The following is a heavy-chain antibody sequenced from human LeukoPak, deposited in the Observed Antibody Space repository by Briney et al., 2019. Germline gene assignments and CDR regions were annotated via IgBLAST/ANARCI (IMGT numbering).Heavy chain of an antibody. CDR1: GFTFSSYV. CDR3: TSYSRRYFYSDF. D-gene: IGHD5-18*01. V-gene: IGHV3-23*01. J-gene: IGHJ4*02. CDR2: ISGSGGSA. Sequence: GGSPRLSCAASGFTFSSYVMSWVRQAPGKGLEWVSGISGSGGSAYYADSVRGRFTISRDNSKNTLFLQVNSLKTEDTAVYYCTSYSRRYFYSDFWGQGTLVTVSS.